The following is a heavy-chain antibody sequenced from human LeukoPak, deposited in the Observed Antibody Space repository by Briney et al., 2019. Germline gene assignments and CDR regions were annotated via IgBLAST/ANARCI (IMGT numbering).Heavy chain of an antibody. CDR1: GGSISSGSYY. CDR2: ISHSGST. J-gene: IGHJ4*02. Sequence: SQTLSLTCTVSGGSISSGSYYWSWIRQPPGKGLEWIGYISHSGSTKYNPSLKSRVTISIDTSKNQFSLKVRSVTAADTAVYYCARSYGSGSYFDSWGQGTLVTVSS. CDR3: ARSYGSGSYFDS. D-gene: IGHD3-10*01. V-gene: IGHV4-61*01.